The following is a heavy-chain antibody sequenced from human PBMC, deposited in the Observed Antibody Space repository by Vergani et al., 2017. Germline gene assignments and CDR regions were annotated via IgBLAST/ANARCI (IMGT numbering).Heavy chain of an antibody. Sequence: QVQLQESGPGLVKPSQTLSLTCTVSGGSISSGSYYWSWIRQPPGKGLEWIGEINHSGSTNYNPSLKSRVTISVDTSKNQFSLKLSSVTAADTAVYYCARAPFFTMVRGIGRNYFDYWGQGTLVTVSS. CDR1: GGSISSGSYY. CDR2: INHSGST. D-gene: IGHD3-10*01. J-gene: IGHJ4*02. CDR3: ARAPFFTMVRGIGRNYFDY. V-gene: IGHV4-39*07.